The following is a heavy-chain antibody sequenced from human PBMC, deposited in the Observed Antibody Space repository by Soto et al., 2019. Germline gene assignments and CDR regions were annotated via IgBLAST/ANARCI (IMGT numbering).Heavy chain of an antibody. Sequence: GAPVKVSCKASGFTFTSSAVEWVRQARGQRLEWIGWIVVGSGNTNYAQKFQERVTITRDMSTSTAYMELSSLRSEDTAVYYCAADFSSSGLYDYNFDYWGQGTLVTVSS. CDR3: AADFSSSGLYDYNFDY. J-gene: IGHJ4*02. CDR2: IVVGSGNT. D-gene: IGHD6-19*01. CDR1: GFTFTSSA. V-gene: IGHV1-58*01.